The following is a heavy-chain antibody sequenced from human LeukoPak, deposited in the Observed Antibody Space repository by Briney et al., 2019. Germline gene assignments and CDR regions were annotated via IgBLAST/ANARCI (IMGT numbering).Heavy chain of an antibody. CDR3: ARDLGGYGDYGTNFDY. CDR1: GFSFRTYS. Sequence: PGGSLRLSCAASGFSFRTYSMNWVRQAPGKGLEWVSSINSDSIWIYYADSVRGRFTISRDNAKKSLYLQMNSLRAEDTAVYYCARDLGGYGDYGTNFDYWGQGTLVTVSS. CDR2: INSDSIWI. V-gene: IGHV3-21*01. J-gene: IGHJ4*02. D-gene: IGHD4-17*01.